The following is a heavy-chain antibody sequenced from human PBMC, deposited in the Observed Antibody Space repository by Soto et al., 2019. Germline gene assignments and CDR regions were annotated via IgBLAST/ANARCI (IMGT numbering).Heavy chain of an antibody. CDR1: GGSISTYY. Sequence: SETLSLTCTVSGGSISTYYWSWIRQPLGKGLEWIGYIYYSGSTYYNPSLKGRVTISVDTSKNQFSLKLSSVTAADTAVYYCARRQSSSWYGLWGQGTLVTVSS. J-gene: IGHJ4*02. CDR3: ARRQSSSWYGL. V-gene: IGHV4-59*04. CDR2: IYYSGST. D-gene: IGHD6-13*01.